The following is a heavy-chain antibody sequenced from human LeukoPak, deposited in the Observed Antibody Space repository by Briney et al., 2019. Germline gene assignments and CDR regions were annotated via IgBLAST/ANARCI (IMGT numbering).Heavy chain of an antibody. Sequence: GGSLRLSCAPSGFTSNYAMIWVRLAPGKGWEWVCAITCSGTGTTYADSVKGRFTFCRDNSKNTLYLQMNSLRADDTAVYYCVKVASAAVDPQWYFDLWGRGTLVTVSS. CDR1: GFTSNYA. V-gene: IGHV3-23*01. J-gene: IGHJ2*01. D-gene: IGHD2-15*01. CDR2: ITCSGTGT. CDR3: VKVASAAVDPQWYFDL.